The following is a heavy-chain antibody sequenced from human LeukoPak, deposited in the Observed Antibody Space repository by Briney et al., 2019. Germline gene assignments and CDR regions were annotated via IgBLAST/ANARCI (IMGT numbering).Heavy chain of an antibody. Sequence: ASVRVSCKVSGCTLTELSMHWVRQAPGKGLEWMGGFDPEDGETIYAQKFQGRVTMTEDTSTDTAYMELSSLRSEDTAVYYCATATGLTSYYFDYWGQGTLVTVSS. D-gene: IGHD1-14*01. V-gene: IGHV1-24*01. CDR1: GCTLTELS. CDR3: ATATGLTSYYFDY. CDR2: FDPEDGET. J-gene: IGHJ4*02.